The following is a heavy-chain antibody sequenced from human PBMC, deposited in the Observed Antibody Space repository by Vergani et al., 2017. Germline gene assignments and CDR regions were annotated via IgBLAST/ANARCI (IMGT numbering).Heavy chain of an antibody. CDR3: ARELSYYYGSGSDDYNPYYYEGMDV. CDR2: VDYSDRP. CDR1: GVSFKTYF. V-gene: IGHV4-34*02. Sequence: QVQLQQWGATVLKPSETLSLTCAVYGVSFKTYFWNWIRQSPDKGLEWIGEVDYSDRPYYNPSLRGLVTILVDRSKSQLSLKLTSVTAGDTAVYFCARELSYYYGSGSDDYNPYYYEGMDVWGPGTTVTVSS. J-gene: IGHJ6*02. D-gene: IGHD3-10*01.